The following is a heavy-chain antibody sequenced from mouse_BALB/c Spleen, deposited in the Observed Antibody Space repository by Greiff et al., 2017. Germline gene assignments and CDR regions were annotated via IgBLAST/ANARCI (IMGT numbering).Heavy chain of an antibody. J-gene: IGHJ4*01. CDR3: AREGLRRGYYAMDY. Sequence: VKLQESGPELVKPGASVRISCKASGYTFTSYYIHWVKQRPGQGLEWIGWIYPGNVNTKYNEKFKGKATLTADKSSSTAYMQLSSLTSEDSAVYFCAREGLRRGYYAMDYWGQGTSVTVSS. CDR2: IYPGNVNT. V-gene: IGHV1S56*01. D-gene: IGHD2-4*01. CDR1: GYTFTSYY.